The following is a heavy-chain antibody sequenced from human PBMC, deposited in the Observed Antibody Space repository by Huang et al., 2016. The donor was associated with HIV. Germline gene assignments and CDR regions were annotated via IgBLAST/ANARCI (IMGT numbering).Heavy chain of an antibody. J-gene: IGHJ4*02. Sequence: QVHLVESGGGVVQPGRSLRLSCAASGVTFSGYGMHWVRQAAGKGREWVAGITFAGKNKYYADAVGGRVTVSRDNSQNTVSLQMNTLRAEDTAVYYCAKDNELYYFDYWGQGTLVTVSS. CDR3: AKDNELYYFDY. CDR2: ITFAGKNK. V-gene: IGHV3-30*18. CDR1: GVTFSGYG. D-gene: IGHD1-1*01.